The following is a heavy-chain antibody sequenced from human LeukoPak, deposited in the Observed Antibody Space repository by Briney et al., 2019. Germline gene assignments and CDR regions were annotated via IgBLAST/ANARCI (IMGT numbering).Heavy chain of an antibody. Sequence: SETQSLTYAVYGGSFRGYYASCIREPPGKGLEWIGEINHSGSTNYNPSLKSRVNISVGTSNHQFSLKLSSVTAADTAGYFCAGGVAAAGDLGYNSFDPCGQGNLVTVSS. CDR1: GGSFRGYY. J-gene: IGHJ5*02. CDR3: AGGVAAAGDLGYNSFDP. V-gene: IGHV4-34*01. CDR2: INHSGST. D-gene: IGHD6-13*01.